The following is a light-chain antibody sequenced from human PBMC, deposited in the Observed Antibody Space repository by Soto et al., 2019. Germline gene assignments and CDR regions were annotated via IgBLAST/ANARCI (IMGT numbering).Light chain of an antibody. V-gene: IGKV1-39*01. CDR1: QSVSTF. J-gene: IGKJ1*01. CDR2: GAS. CDR3: QQSLSTPRT. Sequence: DIQMTQSPSSLSASVGDRVTITCRASQSVSTFLKWFQQKPGKAPKLLMDGASRLESGVPSRFSGSGSGTDFTLTITSLQPEDFATYYCQQSLSTPRTFGQGTKVEIK.